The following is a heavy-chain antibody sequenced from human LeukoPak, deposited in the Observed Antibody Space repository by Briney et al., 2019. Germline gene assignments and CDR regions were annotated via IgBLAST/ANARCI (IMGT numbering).Heavy chain of an antibody. D-gene: IGHD2-15*01. V-gene: IGHV4-34*01. CDR2: INHSGST. J-gene: IGHJ4*02. Sequence: PSQTLSPTCAVYGASFSGYYWSCISQPPGNWMEWIGEINHSGSTTYNTSLKSRVTRSVDTSKNQFSLRLSSVTAADTAVYYCARGVYCSGGSCYEDYWGQGTLVTVSS. CDR1: GASFSGYY. CDR3: ARGVYCSGGSCYEDY.